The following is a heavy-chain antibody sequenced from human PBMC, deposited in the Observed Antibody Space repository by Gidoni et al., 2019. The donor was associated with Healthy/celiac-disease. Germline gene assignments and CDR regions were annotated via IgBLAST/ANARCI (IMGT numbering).Heavy chain of an antibody. CDR1: GFTFSSYA. Sequence: QVQLVVYGGVVFQPGRSLGLSCAASGFTFSSYAMHWVRQAPGKGLGWVAVKSYGGRNKYCAGSVKGRFTISRDNAKNTLYLQMNSLRAEDTAVYYCARDLFSSTSCLGYWGQGTLVTVSS. CDR2: KSYGGRNK. CDR3: ARDLFSSTSCLGY. D-gene: IGHD2-2*01. V-gene: IGHV3-30*04. J-gene: IGHJ4*02.